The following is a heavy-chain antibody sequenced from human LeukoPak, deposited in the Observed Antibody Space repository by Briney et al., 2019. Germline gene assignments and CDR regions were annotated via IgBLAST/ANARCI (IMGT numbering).Heavy chain of an antibody. D-gene: IGHD4-17*01. CDR1: GYTFTSYY. J-gene: IGHJ4*02. CDR3: ATTVTTELDY. Sequence: ASVKVSCKASGYTFTSYYMHWVRQAPGQGLEWMGIINPSGGSTSYAQKFQGRVTMTRDTSTSTVYMDLSSLRSEDTALYYCATTVTTELDYWGQGTLVTVSS. CDR2: INPSGGST. V-gene: IGHV1-46*01.